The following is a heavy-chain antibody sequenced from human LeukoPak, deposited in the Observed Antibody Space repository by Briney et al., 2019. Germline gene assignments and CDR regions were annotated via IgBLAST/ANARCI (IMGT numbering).Heavy chain of an antibody. J-gene: IGHJ4*02. CDR2: IRFDESNK. Sequence: GGSLRLSCAASGFIFSSYGMYWVRQAPGKGLEWVAFIRFDESNKYYADSVKGRFTISRDNSRNTLYLQMNSLRAEDTAVYYCAKDYFWEGHGSGSYSDYWGQGTLVTVSS. D-gene: IGHD3-10*01. CDR1: GFIFSSYG. V-gene: IGHV3-30*02. CDR3: AKDYFWEGHGSGSYSDY.